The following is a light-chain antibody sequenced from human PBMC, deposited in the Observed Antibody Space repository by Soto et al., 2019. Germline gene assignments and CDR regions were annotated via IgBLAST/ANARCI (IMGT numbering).Light chain of an antibody. V-gene: IGKV1-33*01. CDR1: QDISNY. J-gene: IGKJ5*01. Sequence: DIQMTQSPSSLSASVGDRVTITCQASQDISNYLNWYQQKPGKAPKLLIYDASNLETGVPSRFSGSGSATDFTFTISSLQPEDIETYYGQQYDNLLTITFGQGTRLEIK. CDR2: DAS. CDR3: QQYDNLLTIT.